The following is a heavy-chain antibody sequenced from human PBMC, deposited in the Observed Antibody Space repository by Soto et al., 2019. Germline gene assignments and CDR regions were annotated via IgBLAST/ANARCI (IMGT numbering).Heavy chain of an antibody. J-gene: IGHJ4*02. CDR3: AREVVYFFDY. D-gene: IGHD2-15*01. V-gene: IGHV4-59*01. CDR2: IYYSGST. Sequence: SETLSLTCTVSGGSISSYYWSWIRQPPGKGLEWIGYIYYSGSTNYNPSPKSRVTISVDTSKNQFSLKLSSVTAADTAVYYCAREVVYFFDYWGQGTLVTVSS. CDR1: GGSISSYY.